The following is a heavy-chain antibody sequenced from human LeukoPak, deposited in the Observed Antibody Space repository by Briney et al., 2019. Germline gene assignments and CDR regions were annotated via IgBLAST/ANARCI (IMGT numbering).Heavy chain of an antibody. Sequence: GSLGLFCAASGFTFSSYALHWVRQAPGQGLEWVAVISYDGSNKYYADSVKGRFTISRDKSKNTLHLQMNSLRAEDTAVYYCAKSYYYDSSGQYYFDHWGQGTLVTVSS. CDR1: GFTFSSYA. CDR3: AKSYYYDSSGQYYFDH. CDR2: ISYDGSNK. V-gene: IGHV3-30*04. D-gene: IGHD3-22*01. J-gene: IGHJ4*02.